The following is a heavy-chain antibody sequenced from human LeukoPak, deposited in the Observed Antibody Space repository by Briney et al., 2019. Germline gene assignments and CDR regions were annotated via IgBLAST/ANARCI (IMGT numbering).Heavy chain of an antibody. J-gene: IGHJ5*02. CDR2: ISSSGSTI. V-gene: IGHV3-11*01. D-gene: IGHD2-2*01. CDR1: GFTFSDYY. CDR3: ARDCYGSTSCQINWFDP. Sequence: GGSLRLSCAASGFTFSDYYMSWIRQAPGKGLEWVSYISSSGSTIYYADSVKGRFTISRDNAKNSLYLQMNSLRSDDTAVYYCARDCYGSTSCQINWFDPWGQGTLVTVSS.